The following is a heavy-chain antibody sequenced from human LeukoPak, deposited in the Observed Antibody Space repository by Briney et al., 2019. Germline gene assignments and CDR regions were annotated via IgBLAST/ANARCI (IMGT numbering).Heavy chain of an antibody. CDR3: ARSLPGAIGAADL. J-gene: IGHJ4*02. V-gene: IGHV4-59*01. D-gene: IGHD6-13*01. CDR2: THSSGNT. CDR1: GGSIITYY. Sequence: PSETLSLTCTVPGGSIITYYWSWIRQPPGKGLEWIAFTHSSGNTGYNPSLQSRVTLSLDTSKNHFSLKVTSMTAADTGVYYCARSLPGAIGAADLWGQGTLVTVSS.